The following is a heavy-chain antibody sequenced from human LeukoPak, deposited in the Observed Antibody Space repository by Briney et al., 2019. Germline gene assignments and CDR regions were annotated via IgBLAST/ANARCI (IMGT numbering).Heavy chain of an antibody. Sequence: SETLSLTCTVSGYSISSDYYRGWIRQPPGRGLEWIGTIYHSGSTYYNPSLKCRVTISVDTSKNQFSLKLSSVTAADTAVYYCARYDVWGTYRAFDYWGQGTLVTVSS. CDR3: ARYDVWGTYRAFDY. J-gene: IGHJ4*02. CDR1: GYSISSDYY. CDR2: IYHSGST. V-gene: IGHV4-38-2*02. D-gene: IGHD3-16*02.